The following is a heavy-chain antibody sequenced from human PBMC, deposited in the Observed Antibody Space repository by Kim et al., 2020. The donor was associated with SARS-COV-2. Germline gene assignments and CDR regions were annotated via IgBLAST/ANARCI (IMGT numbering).Heavy chain of an antibody. CDR1: GFTFSSYA. V-gene: IGHV3-23*01. Sequence: GGSLRLSCAASGFTFSSYAMSWVRQAPGKGLEWVSAISGSGGSTYYADSVKGRFTISRDNSKNTLYLQMNSLRAEDTAVYYCAKDPGGPYCSGGSCTAWGQGTLVTVSS. J-gene: IGHJ5*02. D-gene: IGHD2-15*01. CDR3: AKDPGGPYCSGGSCTA. CDR2: ISGSGGST.